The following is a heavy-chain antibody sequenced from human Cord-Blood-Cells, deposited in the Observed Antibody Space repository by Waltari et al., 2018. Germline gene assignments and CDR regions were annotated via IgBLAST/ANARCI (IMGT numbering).Heavy chain of an antibody. D-gene: IGHD6-13*01. CDR2: IYPGYSDT. Sequence: EVQLVQSGAEVKKPGESLKISCKGSGYSFTSHWNGWVSQMPGKGLEWMGVIYPGYSDTRYSPSFQGQVTISADKSISTAYLQWSSLKASDTAMYYCARFLIGYSSSWTPDYWGQGTLVTVSS. CDR1: GYSFTSHW. CDR3: ARFLIGYSSSWTPDY. J-gene: IGHJ4*02. V-gene: IGHV5-51*01.